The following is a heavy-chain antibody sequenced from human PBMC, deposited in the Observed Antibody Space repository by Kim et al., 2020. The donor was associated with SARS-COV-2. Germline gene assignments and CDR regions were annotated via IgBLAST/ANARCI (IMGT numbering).Heavy chain of an antibody. CDR2: INHSGST. D-gene: IGHD2-21*02. CDR1: GGSFSGYY. V-gene: IGHV4-34*01. J-gene: IGHJ6*02. CDR3: ARGVVVTAIQSYYYYGMDV. Sequence: SQTLSLTCAVYGGSFSGYYWSWIRQPPGKGLEWIGEINHSGSTNYNPSLKSRVTISVDTSKNQFSLKLSSVTAADTAVYYCARGVVVTAIQSYYYYGMDVWGQGTTVTVSS.